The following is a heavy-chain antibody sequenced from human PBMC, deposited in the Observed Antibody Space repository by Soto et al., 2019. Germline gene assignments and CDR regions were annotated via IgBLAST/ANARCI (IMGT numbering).Heavy chain of an antibody. J-gene: IGHJ4*02. CDR2: IRSKDNSYAT. CDR3: TSFPRMVRGPAGLS. D-gene: IGHD3-10*01. CDR1: GFTFSGSA. V-gene: IGHV3-73*01. Sequence: GGSLRLSCAASGFTFSGSAMHWVRQASGKGLEWVGRIRSKDNSYATAYAASVKGRFTISRDDSKNTAYLQMNSLQTEDTAVYYCTSFPRMVRGPAGLSWGQGTLVTVSS.